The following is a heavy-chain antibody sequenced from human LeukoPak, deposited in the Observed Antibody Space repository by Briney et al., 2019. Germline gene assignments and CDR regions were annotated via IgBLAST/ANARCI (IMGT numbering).Heavy chain of an antibody. Sequence: PSETLSLTCTVSGGSISSGGYYWSWIRQHPGKGLEWIGYIYYSGSTYYNPSLKSRVTISVDTSKNQFSLKPSSVTAADTAVYYCARALLAARRPFDYWGQGTLVTVSS. CDR2: IYYSGST. D-gene: IGHD6-6*01. J-gene: IGHJ4*02. V-gene: IGHV4-31*03. CDR3: ARALLAARRPFDY. CDR1: GGSISSGGYY.